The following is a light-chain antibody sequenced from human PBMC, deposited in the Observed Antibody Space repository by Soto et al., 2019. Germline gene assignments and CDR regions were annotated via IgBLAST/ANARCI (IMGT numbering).Light chain of an antibody. J-gene: IGLJ1*01. CDR2: DVS. Sequence: QSALTQPASVSGSRGQSIAISCTGTSSDVGGYDYVSWYQQHPGKAPKLMIYDVSNRPSGVSNRFSGSKSDNTASLTISGLQAEDEADYYCSSYTSSSTYVFGTGTKVTVL. CDR1: SSDVGGYDY. CDR3: SSYTSSSTYV. V-gene: IGLV2-14*01.